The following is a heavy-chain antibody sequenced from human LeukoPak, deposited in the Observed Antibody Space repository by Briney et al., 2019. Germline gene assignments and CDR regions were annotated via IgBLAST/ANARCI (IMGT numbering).Heavy chain of an antibody. Sequence: GRSLRLSCAASGFTFSNYGMHWVRQAPGKGLEWVAVIWYDGSKKYYADSVKGRFTISRDNSKNTLYLQMNSLRAEDTAVYYCAGNYGPYYFDYWGQGTLVTVSS. D-gene: IGHD3-10*01. J-gene: IGHJ4*02. V-gene: IGHV3-33*01. CDR3: AGNYGPYYFDY. CDR2: IWYDGSKK. CDR1: GFTFSNYG.